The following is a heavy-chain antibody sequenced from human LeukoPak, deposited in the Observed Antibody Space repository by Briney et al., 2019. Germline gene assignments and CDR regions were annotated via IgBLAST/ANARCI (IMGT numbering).Heavy chain of an antibody. D-gene: IGHD3-10*01. V-gene: IGHV3-23*01. CDR2: IGGSGGST. J-gene: IGHJ4*02. CDR3: ARKAGYYYGSGDY. Sequence: GGSLRLSCAASGFTVSSNYMSWVRQAPGKGLEWVSSIGGSGGSTSYADSVKGRFTISRDNSKNTLYLQMNSLRAEDTAVYYCARKAGYYYGSGDYWGQGTLVTVSS. CDR1: GFTVSSNY.